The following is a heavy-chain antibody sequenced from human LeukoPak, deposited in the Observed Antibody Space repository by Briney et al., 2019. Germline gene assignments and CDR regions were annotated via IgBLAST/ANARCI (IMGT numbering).Heavy chain of an antibody. Sequence: SETLSLTCTVSGGSISGYYWSWIRQPPGKGLEWIGEINHSGSTNYNPSLKSRVTISVDTSKNQFSLELSSVTAADTAVYYCARHLRAAAGTKYYFDYWGQGTLVTVSS. D-gene: IGHD6-13*01. CDR2: INHSGST. CDR3: ARHLRAAAGTKYYFDY. V-gene: IGHV4-34*01. CDR1: GGSISGYY. J-gene: IGHJ4*02.